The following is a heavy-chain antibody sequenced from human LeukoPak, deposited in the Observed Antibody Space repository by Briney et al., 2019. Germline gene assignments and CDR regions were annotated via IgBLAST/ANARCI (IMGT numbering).Heavy chain of an antibody. CDR3: SRSGGDGATGE. J-gene: IGHJ4*02. CDR2: IASKGKNYAT. CDR1: GFTFSASA. D-gene: IGHD1-26*01. V-gene: IGHV3-73*01. Sequence: GGSLRLSCATSGFTFSASAINWVRQASGKGLEWVGRIASKGKNYATEYAASVKGRFTISRDDSKNTACLQMNSLKTEDTAVYYCSRSGGDGATGEWGQGTLVTVSS.